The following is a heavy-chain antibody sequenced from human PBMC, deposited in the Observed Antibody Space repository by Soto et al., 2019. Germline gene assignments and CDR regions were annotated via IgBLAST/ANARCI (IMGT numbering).Heavy chain of an antibody. CDR2: IYPGDSDT. D-gene: IGHD4-17*01. CDR3: TRDLDYGGNSDSIDI. Sequence: GESLKISCKGSGYSFTSYWIGWVRQMPGKGLEWMGIIYPGDSDTRYSPSFQGQVTISVDKSISTAYLQWSSLKASDTAMYYCTRDLDYGGNSDSIDIWGQGTMVTVSS. J-gene: IGHJ3*02. CDR1: GYSFTSYW. V-gene: IGHV5-51*01.